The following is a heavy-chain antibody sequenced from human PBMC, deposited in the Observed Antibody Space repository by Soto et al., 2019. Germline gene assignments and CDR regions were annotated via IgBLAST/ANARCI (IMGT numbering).Heavy chain of an antibody. J-gene: IGHJ4*02. CDR1: GSTFTNYY. Sequence: GASVTVPCRARGSTFTNYYIRWVRPAPGQGLEWMGIINPSGGSISYAQKFEGRVTMTRDTSTSTFYMELSSLRSEDTAGYYCARTPHRSGQTTKFDDWGQGTLVSV. D-gene: IGHD3-22*01. CDR3: ARTPHRSGQTTKFDD. CDR2: INPSGGSI. V-gene: IGHV1-46*01.